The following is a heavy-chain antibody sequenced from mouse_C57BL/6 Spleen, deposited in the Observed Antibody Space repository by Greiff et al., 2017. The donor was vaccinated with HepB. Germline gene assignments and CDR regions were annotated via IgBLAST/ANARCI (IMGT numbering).Heavy chain of an antibody. CDR2: IYPRSGNT. CDR1: GYTFTSHG. J-gene: IGHJ3*01. CDR3: ARYGNSAWFAY. V-gene: IGHV1-81*01. Sequence: VQLQQSGAELARPGASVKLSCKASGYTFTSHGISWVKQRTGQGLEWIGEIYPRSGNTYYNEKFKGKATLTADKSSSTAYMELRSLTSEDSAVYFCARYGNSAWFAYWGQGTLVTVAA. D-gene: IGHD2-1*01.